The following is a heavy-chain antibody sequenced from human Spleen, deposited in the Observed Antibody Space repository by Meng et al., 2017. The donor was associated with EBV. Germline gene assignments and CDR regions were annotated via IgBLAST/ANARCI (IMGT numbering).Heavy chain of an antibody. CDR1: GGSISSSGYY. D-gene: IGHD4-17*01. V-gene: IGHV4-39*07. Sequence: QRTYACPGLGKPWETLSPNCPVSGGSISSSGYYWGWLPQSPGEGLEWIGTSHHGGTTYYNPSLESRLTISVDSSKNQLSLKLTYVTAADTAVYYCARNHGDYTRRFDYWGQGTLVTVS. CDR3: ARNHGDYTRRFDY. J-gene: IGHJ4*02. CDR2: SHHGGTT.